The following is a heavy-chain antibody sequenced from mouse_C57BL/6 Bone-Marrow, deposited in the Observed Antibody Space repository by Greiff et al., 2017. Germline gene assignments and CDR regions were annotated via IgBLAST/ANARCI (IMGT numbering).Heavy chain of an antibody. J-gene: IGHJ4*01. CDR1: GFTFSDYY. V-gene: IGHV5-12*01. Sequence: DVMLVESGGGLVQPGGSLKLSCAASGFTFSDYYMYWVRQTPEKRLEWVAYISNGGGSTYYPDTVKGRFTISRDNAKNTLYLQMSRLKSEYTAMYYCARQVSNDAMDYWGQGTSVTVSS. CDR3: ARQVSNDAMDY. CDR2: ISNGGGST. D-gene: IGHD2-5*01.